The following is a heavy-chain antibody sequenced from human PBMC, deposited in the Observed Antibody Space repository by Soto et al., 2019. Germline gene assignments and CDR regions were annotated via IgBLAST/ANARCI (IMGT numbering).Heavy chain of an antibody. J-gene: IGHJ6*02. CDR3: TRGYTYAYDGRAG. CDR2: SRNKAYDGTT. CDR1: GLTCGVYA. V-gene: IGHV3-49*04. D-gene: IGHD5-18*01. Sequence: GGSLRLSCTASGLTCGVYAMSWVRQAPGKGLEWVGFSRNKAYDGTTEYAASVKGRFIISRDDSKSIAYLQMNSLKTEDTAVYDVTRGYTYAYDGRAGWGQASTVTVPS.